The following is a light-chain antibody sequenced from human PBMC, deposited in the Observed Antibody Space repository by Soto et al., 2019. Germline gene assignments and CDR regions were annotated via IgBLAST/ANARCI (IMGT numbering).Light chain of an antibody. CDR1: QSISSY. CDR2: AAS. CDR3: QQSYSTPLT. Sequence: DNQMTQSPSCLSASVGDRVTITCRGSQSISSYLNWYQQKPGKAPKLLIYAASSLQSGVPSRFSGTGSGTDFTLTISSLQHEDFATYYCQQSYSTPLTFGGGTKVDIK. J-gene: IGKJ4*01. V-gene: IGKV1-39*01.